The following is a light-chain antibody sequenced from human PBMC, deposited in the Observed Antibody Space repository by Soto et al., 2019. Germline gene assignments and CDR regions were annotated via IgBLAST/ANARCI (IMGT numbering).Light chain of an antibody. V-gene: IGKV1-5*03. CDR2: KAS. Sequence: DIQMTQSPSTLSASVGDRVTITCRASQSISSWLAWYQQKPGKAPKLLIQKASSLESGVPSRFSGSGSETEFTLTISSLQPDDFATYYCQQYNSYPYTFGQGTKLEIK. CDR3: QQYNSYPYT. J-gene: IGKJ2*01. CDR1: QSISSW.